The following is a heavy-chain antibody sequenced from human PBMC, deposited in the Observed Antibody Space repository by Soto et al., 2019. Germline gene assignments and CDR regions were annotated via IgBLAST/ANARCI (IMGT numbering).Heavy chain of an antibody. CDR1: GGTFSSYA. V-gene: IGHV1-69*06. Sequence: QVQLVQSGAEVKKPGSSVKVSCKASGGTFSSYAISWVRQAPGQGLEWMGGIIPIFGTANYAQKFQGRVTITADKSTSTAYMERSSLRSEDTAVYYCARIDGDSSGYYYYYGMDVWGQGTTVTVSS. CDR3: ARIDGDSSGYYYYYGMDV. CDR2: IIPIFGTA. D-gene: IGHD3-22*01. J-gene: IGHJ6*02.